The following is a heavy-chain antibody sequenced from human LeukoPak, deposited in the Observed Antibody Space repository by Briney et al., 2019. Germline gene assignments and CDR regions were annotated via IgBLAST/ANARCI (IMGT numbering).Heavy chain of an antibody. CDR3: ARVMAPDILTGYYEDY. Sequence: PGGSLRLSCAASGFTLICCGMHWVRQAPGKGLEWVAFIRYDGSNKYYADSVKGRFTISRDNSKNTLYLQMNSLRAEDTAVYYCARVMAPDILTGYYEDYWGQGTLVTVSS. J-gene: IGHJ4*02. D-gene: IGHD3-9*01. CDR1: GFTLICCG. V-gene: IGHV3-30*02. CDR2: IRYDGSNK.